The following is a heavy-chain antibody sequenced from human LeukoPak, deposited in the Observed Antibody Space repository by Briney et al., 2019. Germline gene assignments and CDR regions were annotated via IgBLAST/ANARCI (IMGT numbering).Heavy chain of an antibody. Sequence: PGGSLRLFCELSGFTFRRYAMHWVRQAPGKGLEWLAVVSYDGGNEYYADSVKGRFTISRGKSRNTAFLQMDSLRHEDTGVYFCARDRYASRSYVMDVWGQGTTVVVSS. CDR3: ARDRYASRSYVMDV. CDR2: VSYDGGNE. J-gene: IGHJ6*02. D-gene: IGHD2-2*01. CDR1: GFTFRRYA. V-gene: IGHV3-30*04.